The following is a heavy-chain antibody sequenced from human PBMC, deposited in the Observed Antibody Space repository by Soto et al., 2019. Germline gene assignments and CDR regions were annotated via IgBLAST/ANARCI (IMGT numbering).Heavy chain of an antibody. CDR1: GGSVSSGSYY. Sequence: SETLSLTCTVSGGSVSSGSYYWSWIRQPPGKGLEWIGYIYYSGSTNYNPSLKSRVTISVGTSKNQFSLKLSSVTAADTAVYYCARSKKYSSARGLDPWGQGTLVTVSS. J-gene: IGHJ5*02. CDR2: IYYSGST. D-gene: IGHD6-25*01. CDR3: ARSKKYSSARGLDP. V-gene: IGHV4-61*01.